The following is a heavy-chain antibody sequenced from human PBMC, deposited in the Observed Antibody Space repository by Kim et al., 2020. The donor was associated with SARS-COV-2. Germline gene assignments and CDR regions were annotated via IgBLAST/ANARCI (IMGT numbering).Heavy chain of an antibody. Sequence: ASVKVSCKASGYTFTSYYMHWVRQAPGQGLEWMGIINPSGGSTSYAQKFQGRVTMTRDTSTSTVYMELSSLRSEDTAVYYCATQVAVAATAYYYGMDVWGQGTTVTVSS. CDR1: GYTFTSYY. J-gene: IGHJ6*02. V-gene: IGHV1-46*01. D-gene: IGHD2-15*01. CDR3: ATQVAVAATAYYYGMDV. CDR2: INPSGGST.